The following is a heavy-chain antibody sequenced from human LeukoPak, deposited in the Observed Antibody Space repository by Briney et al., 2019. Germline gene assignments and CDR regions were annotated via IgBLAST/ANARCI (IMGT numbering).Heavy chain of an antibody. CDR2: ITNGGSTI. Sequence: GGSLRLSCAASGFTFSDYNMNWVRQAPGKGLEWVSYITNGGSTIHHADSVKGRFTTSRDNAKNSLSLQLNSLRVEDTAVYYCARGHYDVLAASYKWTPDYWGQGTLVTVSS. D-gene: IGHD3-9*01. V-gene: IGHV3-11*04. CDR1: GFTFSDYN. CDR3: ARGHYDVLAASYKWTPDY. J-gene: IGHJ4*02.